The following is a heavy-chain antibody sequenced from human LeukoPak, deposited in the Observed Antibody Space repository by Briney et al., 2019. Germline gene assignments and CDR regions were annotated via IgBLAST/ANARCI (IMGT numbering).Heavy chain of an antibody. CDR1: GGTFSSYA. D-gene: IGHD1-26*01. J-gene: IGHJ4*02. CDR2: IIPILGIA. Sequence: ASVKVSCKASGGTFSSYAISWVRQAPGQGLEWMGRIIPILGIANYAQKFQGRVTITADKSTSTAYTELSSLRSEDTAVYYCARAFVVDQVGATSGIDYWGQGTLVTVSS. V-gene: IGHV1-69*04. CDR3: ARAFVVDQVGATSGIDY.